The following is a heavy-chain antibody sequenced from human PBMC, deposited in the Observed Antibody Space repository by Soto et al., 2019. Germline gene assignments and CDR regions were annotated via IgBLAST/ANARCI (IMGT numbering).Heavy chain of an antibody. Sequence: SETLSLTCSVSGDSISTVDYLWAWIRQPPGQALEYIGYIYKSTTTYYNPSFESRVAISLDTSKSQSSLTVTSVTAADTAVYFCARGRYCLTGRCFPNWFDSWGQGTLVTVSS. V-gene: IGHV4-30-4*01. CDR3: ARGRYCLTGRCFPNWFDS. CDR1: GDSISTVDYL. D-gene: IGHD2-15*01. J-gene: IGHJ5*01. CDR2: IYKSTTT.